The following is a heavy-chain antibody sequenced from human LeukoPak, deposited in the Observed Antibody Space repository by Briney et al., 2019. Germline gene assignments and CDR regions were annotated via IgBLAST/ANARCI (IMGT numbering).Heavy chain of an antibody. CDR2: ISGSGGST. CDR3: AKDRVARNNWFDP. Sequence: HPAGSLCLYCAASGFTFCSYALSWLRPAQGQGLEWFSAISGSGGSTYYADSVKGRFTTYRDNSKNTLYLQMNSLRAEDTAVYYCAKDRVARNNWFDPWGQGTLVTVSS. V-gene: IGHV3-23*01. J-gene: IGHJ5*02. CDR1: GFTFCSYA.